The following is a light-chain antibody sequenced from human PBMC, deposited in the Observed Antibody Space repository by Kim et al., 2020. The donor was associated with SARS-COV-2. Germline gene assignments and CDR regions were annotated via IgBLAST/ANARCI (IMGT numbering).Light chain of an antibody. V-gene: IGLV2-14*03. J-gene: IGLJ2*01. Sequence: QSALTQPASVSGSPGQSITISCTGTSSNVGGYNFVSWYQQHLGEAPKLIIYDVTIRPSGVSNRFSGSKSGNTASLTISGLQAEDEADYYCSSYTSSTTLGVFGGGTQLTIL. CDR1: SSNVGGYNF. CDR3: SSYTSSTTLGV. CDR2: DVT.